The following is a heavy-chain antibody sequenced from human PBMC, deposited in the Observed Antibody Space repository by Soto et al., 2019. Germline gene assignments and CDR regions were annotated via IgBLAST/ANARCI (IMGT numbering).Heavy chain of an antibody. CDR3: SRAGITGTWNYHYYMAV. Sequence: ASVKVSCKASGYTFTSYGISWVRQAPGQGLEWMGWISAYNGNTNYAQKLQGRVTMTTDTSTSTAYMELRSLRSDDTAVYYCSRAGITGTWNYHYYMAVWGKGTTVTVSS. V-gene: IGHV1-18*01. J-gene: IGHJ6*03. CDR1: GYTFTSYG. D-gene: IGHD1-7*01. CDR2: ISAYNGNT.